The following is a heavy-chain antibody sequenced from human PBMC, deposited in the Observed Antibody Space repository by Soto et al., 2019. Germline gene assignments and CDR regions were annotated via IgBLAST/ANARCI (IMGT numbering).Heavy chain of an antibody. Sequence: GGSLRLSCAASGFTFSSYGMHWVRQAPGKGLEWVAVISYDGSNKYYADSVKGRFTISRDNSKNTLYLQMNSLRAEDTAVYYCAKEGVVTQGFRYYYGMDVWGQGTTVTVYS. V-gene: IGHV3-30*18. J-gene: IGHJ6*02. D-gene: IGHD2-21*02. CDR1: GFTFSSYG. CDR2: ISYDGSNK. CDR3: AKEGVVTQGFRYYYGMDV.